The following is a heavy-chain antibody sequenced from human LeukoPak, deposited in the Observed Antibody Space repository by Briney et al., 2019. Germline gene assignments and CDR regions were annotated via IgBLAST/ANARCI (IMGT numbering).Heavy chain of an antibody. CDR3: ARDGGNSVEFEY. V-gene: IGHV4-59*01. D-gene: IGHD5/OR15-5a*01. J-gene: IGHJ4*02. CDR2: VDHTGST. CDR1: DDSITMYY. Sequence: PSETLSLTCTVSDDSITMYYWTWIRQPPGKGLEWIGYVDHTGSTKFNPSLNGRVSISRDTSNNFFSLRLRSVTAADTAVYFCARDGGNSVEFEYWGQGTLVTVSS.